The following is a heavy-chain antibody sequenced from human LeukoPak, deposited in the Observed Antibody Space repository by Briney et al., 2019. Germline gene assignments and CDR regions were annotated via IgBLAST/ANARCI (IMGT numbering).Heavy chain of an antibody. CDR3: ARLYYYDSSGPPPHYGMDV. J-gene: IGHJ6*02. V-gene: IGHV4-34*01. Sequence: SETLSLTCAVYGGSFSGYYWSWIRQPPGKGLEWIGETNHSGSTNYNPSLKNRVTISVDTSKNQFSLKLSSVTAADTAVYYCARLYYYDSSGPPPHYGMDVWGQGTTVTVSS. CDR2: TNHSGST. CDR1: GGSFSGYY. D-gene: IGHD3-22*01.